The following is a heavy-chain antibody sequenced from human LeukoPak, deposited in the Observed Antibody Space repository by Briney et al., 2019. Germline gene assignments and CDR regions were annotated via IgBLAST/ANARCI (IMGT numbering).Heavy chain of an antibody. D-gene: IGHD6-13*01. CDR1: GGSFSGYY. CDR3: ARRLAAAPERYFDY. J-gene: IGHJ4*02. CDR2: INHSGST. Sequence: SETLSLTCAVYGGSFSGYYWSWIRQPPGKELEWIGEINHSGSTNYNPSLKSRVTISVDTYKNQFSLKLSSVTAADTAVYYCARRLAAAPERYFDYWGQGTLVTVSS. V-gene: IGHV4-34*01.